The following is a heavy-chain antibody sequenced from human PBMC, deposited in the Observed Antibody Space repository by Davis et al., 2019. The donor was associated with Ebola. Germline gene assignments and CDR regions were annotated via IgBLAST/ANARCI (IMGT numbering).Heavy chain of an antibody. CDR1: GYTFTSYG. V-gene: IGHV1-18*01. J-gene: IGHJ4*02. Sequence: ASVKVSCKASGYTFTSYGISWVRQAPGQGLEWMGWISAYNGNTNYAQKLQGRVTMTTDTSTSTAYMELSSLRSEDTAVYYCARDRDTMIEICFDYWGQGTLVTVSS. CDR2: ISAYNGNT. D-gene: IGHD3-22*01. CDR3: ARDRDTMIEICFDY.